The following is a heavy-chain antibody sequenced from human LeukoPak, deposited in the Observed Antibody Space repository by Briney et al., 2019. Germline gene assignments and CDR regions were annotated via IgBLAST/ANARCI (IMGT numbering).Heavy chain of an antibody. CDR1: GGSFSGYY. Sequence: SETLSLTCAVYGGSFSGYYWSWIRQPPGKGLEWIGEINHSGSTNYNPSLKSRVTISVDTSKNQFSLKLSSVTAADTAVYYCARGRIAAHNWFDPWGQGTLVTVSS. CDR2: INHSGST. V-gene: IGHV4-34*01. D-gene: IGHD6-6*01. J-gene: IGHJ5*02. CDR3: ARGRIAAHNWFDP.